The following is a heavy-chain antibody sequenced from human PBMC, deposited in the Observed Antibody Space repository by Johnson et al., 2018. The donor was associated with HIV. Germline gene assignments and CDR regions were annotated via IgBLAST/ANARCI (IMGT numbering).Heavy chain of an antibody. CDR2: IKQDGSDK. J-gene: IGHJ3*02. CDR1: GFTFSDYW. D-gene: IGHD3-16*01. CDR3: AREFWGTSSPFDI. Sequence: MQLVESGGTLVQPGGSLRLSCVASGFTFSDYWMSWVRQAPGKGLEWVANIKQDGSDKYYVDSVKGRFTISRDTAQNSVYLQMNSLRVDDTAVYYCAREFWGTSSPFDIWGQGTMVTVSS. V-gene: IGHV3-7*05.